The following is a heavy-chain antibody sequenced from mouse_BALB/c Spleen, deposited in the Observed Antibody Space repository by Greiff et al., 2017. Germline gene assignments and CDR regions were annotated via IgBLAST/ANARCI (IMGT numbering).Heavy chain of an antibody. Sequence: EGQLQESGPGLVKPSQSLSLTCTVTGYSITSDYAWNWIRQFPGNKLEWMGYISYSGSTSYNPSLKSRISITRDTSKNQFFLQLNSVTTEDTATYYCARRVTYGYFDYWGQGTTLTVSS. V-gene: IGHV3-2*02. D-gene: IGHD2-3*01. CDR3: ARRVTYGYFDY. CDR1: GYSITSDYA. CDR2: ISYSGST. J-gene: IGHJ2*01.